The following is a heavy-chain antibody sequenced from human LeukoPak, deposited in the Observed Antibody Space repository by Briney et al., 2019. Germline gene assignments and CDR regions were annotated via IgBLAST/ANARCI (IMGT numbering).Heavy chain of an antibody. CDR3: ARGVFGNGYGYIDY. D-gene: IGHD5-12*01. CDR2: IWYDGSNK. V-gene: IGHV3-33*01. CDR1: GFTFSSYG. J-gene: IGHJ4*02. Sequence: PGMSLRLSCAASGFTFSSYGMHWVRQAPGKGLEWVAVIWYDGSNKYYADSVKGRFTISRDNAKNSLYLQMNSLRAEDTAVYYCARGVFGNGYGYIDYWGQGTLVTVSS.